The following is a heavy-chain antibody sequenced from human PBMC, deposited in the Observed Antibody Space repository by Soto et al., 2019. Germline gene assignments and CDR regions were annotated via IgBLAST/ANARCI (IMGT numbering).Heavy chain of an antibody. CDR3: AREVNGVFDY. Sequence: SETRSLTCSGSRGSISSDYWSWIRQPPGKGLEWIGYIYYSGSTNYNPSLKSRVTISVDTSKNQFSLKLSSVTAADTAVYYCAREVNGVFDYWSQGTLVTVS. CDR2: IYYSGST. V-gene: IGHV4-59*01. D-gene: IGHD2-8*01. CDR1: RGSISSDY. J-gene: IGHJ4*02.